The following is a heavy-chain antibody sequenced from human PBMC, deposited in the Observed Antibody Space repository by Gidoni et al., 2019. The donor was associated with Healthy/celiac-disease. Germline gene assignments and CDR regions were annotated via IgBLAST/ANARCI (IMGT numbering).Heavy chain of an antibody. Sequence: QVQLVQSGAEVKKPGSSVKVSCKASGGTFSSYAISWVRQAPGQGLEWMGGIVPIFGTANYAQKFQGRVTITADESTSTAYMELSSLRSEDTAVYYCARGGGQGPCGGDCSGAFDIWGQGTMVTVSS. CDR1: GGTFSSYA. CDR2: IVPIFGTA. V-gene: IGHV1-69*01. CDR3: ARGGGQGPCGGDCSGAFDI. J-gene: IGHJ3*02. D-gene: IGHD2-21*01.